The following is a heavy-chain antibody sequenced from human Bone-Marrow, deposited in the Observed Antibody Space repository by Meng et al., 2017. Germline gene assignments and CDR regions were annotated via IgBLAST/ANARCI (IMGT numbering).Heavy chain of an antibody. Sequence: GGSLRLSCVASGLTLSDYYMSWIRQAPGKGLGWVSYISSSGSGIYYADSVKGRFTISRDNAKNSLYLQMNSLRAEDTAVYYCARGAALEWSIVDYRGQGTPVTVSS. CDR2: ISSSGSGI. CDR3: ARGAALEWSIVDY. V-gene: IGHV3-11*04. CDR1: GLTLSDYY. J-gene: IGHJ4*02. D-gene: IGHD3-3*01.